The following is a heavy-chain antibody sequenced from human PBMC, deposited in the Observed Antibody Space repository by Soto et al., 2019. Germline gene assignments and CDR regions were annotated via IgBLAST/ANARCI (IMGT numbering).Heavy chain of an antibody. CDR1: GFTFSSYA. D-gene: IGHD4-17*01. CDR2: ISGSGGST. CDR3: AKLTDDYVEGGVGY. J-gene: IGHJ4*02. V-gene: IGHV3-23*01. Sequence: EVQLLESGGGLVQPGGSLRLSCAASGFTFSSYAMSWVRQAPGKGLEWVSAISGSGGSTYYADSVKGGFTISRDNSKNTLYLQMNSLRAEDTAVYYCAKLTDDYVEGGVGYWGQGTLVTVSS.